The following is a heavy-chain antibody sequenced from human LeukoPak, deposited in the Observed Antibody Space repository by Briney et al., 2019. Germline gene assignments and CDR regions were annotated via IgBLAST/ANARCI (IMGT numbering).Heavy chain of an antibody. CDR2: IYPGDSDT. D-gene: IGHD2-2*01. V-gene: IGHV5-51*01. CDR1: GYSSISYW. J-gene: IGHJ5*02. CDR3: ARTSSRWGWFDP. Sequence: GESLKISCKGSGYSSISYWIGRVRQMPGKGLEWMGIIYPGDSDTRYSPSFQGQVTISADKSISTAYLQWSSLKASDTAMYYCARTSSRWGWFDPWGQGTLVTVSS.